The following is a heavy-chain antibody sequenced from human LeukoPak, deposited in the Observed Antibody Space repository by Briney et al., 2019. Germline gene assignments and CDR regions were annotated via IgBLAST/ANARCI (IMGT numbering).Heavy chain of an antibody. V-gene: IGHV1-69*01. D-gene: IGHD6-6*01. Sequence: GSSVKVSCKASGGTFSSYAISWVRQAPGQGLEWMGGIIPIFGTANYAQKFQGRVTITADESTSTAYMELSSLRSEDTAVYYCAREAPGGYSSSSEVRYYGMDVWGQGTTVTISS. CDR1: GGTFSSYA. CDR2: IIPIFGTA. CDR3: AREAPGGYSSSSEVRYYGMDV. J-gene: IGHJ6*02.